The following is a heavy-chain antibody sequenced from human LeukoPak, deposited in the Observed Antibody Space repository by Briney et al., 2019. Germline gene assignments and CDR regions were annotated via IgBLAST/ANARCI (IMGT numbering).Heavy chain of an antibody. CDR1: GGTFSSYA. D-gene: IGHD3-3*01. CDR2: INPSSGTA. Sequence: ASVKVSCKASGGTFSSYAISWVRQAPGQGLEWMGIINPSSGTARYAQKFQGRVTMTRVTSTSTVYMDLSSLRSEDTAVYYCARDSDFQNWFDPWGQGTLVTVSS. J-gene: IGHJ5*02. CDR3: ARDSDFQNWFDP. V-gene: IGHV1-46*01.